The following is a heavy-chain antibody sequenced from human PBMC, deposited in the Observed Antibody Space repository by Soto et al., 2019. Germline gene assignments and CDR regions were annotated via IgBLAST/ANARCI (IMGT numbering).Heavy chain of an antibody. V-gene: IGHV3-48*01. J-gene: IGHJ6*03. D-gene: IGHD3-16*01. CDR1: GFTFSSYS. Sequence: EVQLVESGGGLVQPGGSLRLSCAASGFTFSSYSMNWVRQAPGKGLEWVSYISSSSSTIYYADSVKGRFTISRDNAKNSLYMQMNSMRAEDTAVYYCAREGRITYYMAVWGKGTTVTVSS. CDR3: AREGRITYYMAV. CDR2: ISSSSSTI.